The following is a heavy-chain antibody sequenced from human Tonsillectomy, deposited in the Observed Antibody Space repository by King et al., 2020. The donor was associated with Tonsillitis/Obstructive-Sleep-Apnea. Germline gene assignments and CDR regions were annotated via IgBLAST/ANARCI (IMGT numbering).Heavy chain of an antibody. J-gene: IGHJ5*02. V-gene: IGHV3-74*02. D-gene: IGHD4-11*01. CDR1: GFTLRNYW. CDR2: INSNGRTT. CDR3: ARVQYGTHSNYWFDP. Sequence: EVQLVESGGDLVQPGGSLRLSCAASGFTLRNYWMHWVRQAPGKGLVWVSRINSNGRTTDYADSVKGRFTISRDNAKNTLYLQMRSLRAEDTALYYCARVQYGTHSNYWFDPWGHGTLVTVSS.